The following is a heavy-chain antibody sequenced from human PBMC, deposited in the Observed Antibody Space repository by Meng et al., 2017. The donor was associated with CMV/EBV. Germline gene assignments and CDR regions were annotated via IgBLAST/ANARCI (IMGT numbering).Heavy chain of an antibody. D-gene: IGHD3-22*01. CDR2: IKQDGSEK. CDR1: GFTSSSYW. V-gene: IGHV3-7*01. J-gene: IGHJ6*02. Sequence: GGSLRLSCAASGFTSSSYWMSWVRQAPGKGLEWVANIKQDGSEKYYVDSVKGRFTISRDNAKNSLYLQMNSLRAEDTAVYYCARDKYDSSGYWAHFYYYGMDVWGQGTTVTVSS. CDR3: ARDKYDSSGYWAHFYYYGMDV.